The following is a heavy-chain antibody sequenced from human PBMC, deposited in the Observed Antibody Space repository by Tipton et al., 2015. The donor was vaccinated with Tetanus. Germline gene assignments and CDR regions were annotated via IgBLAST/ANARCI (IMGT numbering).Heavy chain of an antibody. J-gene: IGHJ6*02. D-gene: IGHD3-3*01. CDR1: GGSISSDTYH. Sequence: TLSLTCTVSGGSISSDTYHWGWIRQPPGRGLEWIGSFHYSGNTYYNPSLKSRVTISVDTSKDQFSLRLNSVTAADTAVYYCARHVYGFGALMTPASTHYYYGMDVWGQGTTVTVSS. V-gene: IGHV4-39*01. CDR2: FHYSGNT. CDR3: ARHVYGFGALMTPASTHYYYGMDV.